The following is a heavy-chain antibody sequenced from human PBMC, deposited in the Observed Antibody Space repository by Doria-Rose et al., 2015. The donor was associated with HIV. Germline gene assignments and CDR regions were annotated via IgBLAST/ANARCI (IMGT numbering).Heavy chain of an antibody. CDR3: ARIKSSRWYHKYYFDF. CDR2: ILSDDER. J-gene: IGHJ4*02. Sequence: QVQLVQFGPVLVKPTETLTLTCTVSGVSLSSPGMGVSWIRQPPGKALEWLANILSDDERSYTTSVKSRLTISRGTSKRQVVLTMTDMDPVDTATYYCARIKSSRWYHKYYFDFWGQGTLVIVSA. V-gene: IGHV2-26*01. D-gene: IGHD6-13*01. CDR1: GVSLSSPGMG.